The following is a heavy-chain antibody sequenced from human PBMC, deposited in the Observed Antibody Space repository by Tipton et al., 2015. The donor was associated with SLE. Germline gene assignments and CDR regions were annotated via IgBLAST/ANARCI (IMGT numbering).Heavy chain of an antibody. CDR3: ARGCSSSTCEPFYFFGMDV. J-gene: IGHJ6*02. CDR2: MYRSGTT. V-gene: IGHV4-59*11. Sequence: TLSLTCTVSGDSFSNHFWSWIRQPPGKGLEWIGYMYRSGTTKYNPSLKSRVTISVDTSKSQFSLKLTSATAADTAVYYCARGCSSSTCEPFYFFGMDVWGQGTTVTVSS. D-gene: IGHD2-2*01. CDR1: GDSFSNHF.